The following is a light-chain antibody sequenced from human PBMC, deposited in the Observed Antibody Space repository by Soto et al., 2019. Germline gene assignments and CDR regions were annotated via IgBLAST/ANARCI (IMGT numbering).Light chain of an antibody. CDR2: EVT. CDR3: SSYRSSSRV. CDR1: TSDVGGYNY. J-gene: IGLJ3*02. V-gene: IGLV2-14*01. Sequence: QPVLTQPASVSGSPGQSITISCTGTTSDVGGYNYVSWYQQHPGKAPKLMIYEVTNRPSGVSNRFSGSKSGSTASLTISGLQAEDEADYYCSSYRSSSRVFGGGTQLTVL.